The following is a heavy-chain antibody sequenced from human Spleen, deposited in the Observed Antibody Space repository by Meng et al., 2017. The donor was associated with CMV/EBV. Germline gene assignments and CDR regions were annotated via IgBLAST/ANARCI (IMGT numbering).Heavy chain of an antibody. CDR2: INTEGSSR. D-gene: IGHD2-15*01. Sequence: GGSLRLSCAASGFTFSNYWMHWVRQAPGKGLVWVSRINTEGSSRSYADSVEGRFTISRDNARDTLYLQMNSLRAEDTAIYYCARGGLGRGHCRGGGCFSLDYWGPGSLVTVSS. CDR1: GFTFSNYW. CDR3: ARGGLGRGHCRGGGCFSLDY. V-gene: IGHV3-74*01. J-gene: IGHJ4*02.